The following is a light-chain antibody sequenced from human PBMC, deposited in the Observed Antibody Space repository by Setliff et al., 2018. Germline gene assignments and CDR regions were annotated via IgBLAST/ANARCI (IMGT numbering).Light chain of an antibody. V-gene: IGLV1-40*01. J-gene: IGLJ1*01. Sequence: QSVLTQPPSVSGAPGQRVTISCTGSSSNLGTGFSVHWYQVLPGSAPKLLIYSSNFRPSGVPDRFSGSQSGTSASLAITGLQSEDEAEYYCQSYGGVNGDVFGTGTKGTVL. CDR2: SSN. CDR1: SSNLGTGFS. CDR3: QSYGGVNGDV.